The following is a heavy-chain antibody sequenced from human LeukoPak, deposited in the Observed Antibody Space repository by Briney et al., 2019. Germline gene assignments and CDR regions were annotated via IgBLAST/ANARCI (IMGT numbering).Heavy chain of an antibody. D-gene: IGHD6-13*01. CDR3: AKEDSTDAFDI. CDR2: ISSSSSYI. CDR1: GFTFSSYS. V-gene: IGHV3-21*04. Sequence: GGSLRLSCAASGFTFSSYSMNWVRQAPGKGLEWVSSISSSSSYIYYADSVKGRFTISRDNSKNTLYLQMNSLRAEDTAVYYCAKEDSTDAFDIWGQGTMVTVSS. J-gene: IGHJ3*02.